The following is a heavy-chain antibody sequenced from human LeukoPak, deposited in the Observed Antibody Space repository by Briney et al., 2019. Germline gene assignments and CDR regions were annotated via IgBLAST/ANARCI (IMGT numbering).Heavy chain of an antibody. CDR3: AKDRDRAPDY. Sequence: GGSLRLSCAASGFTFSNYAMSWVRQAPGKGLEWVSAIGGSGSNTFYAASVKGRFTISRDNSKNTLYLQMNSLRAEDTAVYYCAKDRDRAPDYWGQGTLVTVSS. J-gene: IGHJ4*02. D-gene: IGHD3-10*01. CDR2: IGGSGSNT. CDR1: GFTFSNYA. V-gene: IGHV3-23*01.